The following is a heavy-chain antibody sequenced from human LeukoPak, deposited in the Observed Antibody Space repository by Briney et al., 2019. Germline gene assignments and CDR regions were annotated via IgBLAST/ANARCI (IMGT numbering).Heavy chain of an antibody. CDR2: ISGTTGYT. CDR3: ARVVGGGLDY. J-gene: IGHJ4*02. V-gene: IGHV3-11*06. CDR1: GSSVSDYY. D-gene: IGHD2-15*01. Sequence: KPVGSLRLSCAASGSSVSDYYMSWIRQTPGKGLEWVSYISGTTGYTNSADSVKGRFTISRDNARNSLYLQMNSLRAEDTAVYYCARVVGGGLDYWGQGALVTVSS.